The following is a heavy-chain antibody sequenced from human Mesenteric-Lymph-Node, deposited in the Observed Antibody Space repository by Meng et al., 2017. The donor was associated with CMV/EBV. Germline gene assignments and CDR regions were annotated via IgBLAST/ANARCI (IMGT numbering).Heavy chain of an antibody. CDR2: ISDSGAGI. Sequence: GESLKISCAASGFTLDSYAMSWVRQAPGKGLEWVSTISDSGAGIYYADSVKGRFTISRDSSKNTLYLQMNSLRAEDTAVYYCARAFPYVDNPGCLDYWGQGTLVTVSS. J-gene: IGHJ4*02. V-gene: IGHV3-23*01. CDR1: GFTLDSYA. D-gene: IGHD3-16*01. CDR3: ARAFPYVDNPGCLDY.